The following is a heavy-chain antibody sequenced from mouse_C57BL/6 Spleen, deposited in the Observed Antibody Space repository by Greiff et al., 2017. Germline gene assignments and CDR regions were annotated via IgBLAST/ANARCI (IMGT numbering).Heavy chain of an antibody. Sequence: EVQRVESGGGLVQSGRSLRLSCATSGFTFSDFYMEWVRQAPGKGLEWIAASRNKANDYTTEYSASVKGRFIVSRDTSQSILYLQMNALRAEDTAIDDYARDDYGRSAMDYWGQGTSVTVSS. V-gene: IGHV7-1*01. CDR1: GFTFSDFY. J-gene: IGHJ4*01. CDR3: ARDDYGRSAMDY. D-gene: IGHD1-1*01. CDR2: SRNKANDYTT.